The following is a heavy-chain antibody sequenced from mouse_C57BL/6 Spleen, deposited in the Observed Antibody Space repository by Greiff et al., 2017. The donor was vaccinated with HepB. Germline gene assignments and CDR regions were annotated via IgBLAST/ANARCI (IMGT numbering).Heavy chain of an antibody. D-gene: IGHD2-4*01. J-gene: IGHJ2*01. CDR2: ISSGSSTI. CDR1: GFTFSDYG. V-gene: IGHV5-17*01. CDR3: ARRRDYDGYFDY. Sequence: DVKLVESGGGLVKPGGSLKLSCAASGFTFSDYGMHWVRQAPEKGLEWVAYISSGSSTIYYADTVKGRFTISRDNAKNTLFLQMTSLRSEDTAMYYCARRRDYDGYFDYWGQGTTLTVSS.